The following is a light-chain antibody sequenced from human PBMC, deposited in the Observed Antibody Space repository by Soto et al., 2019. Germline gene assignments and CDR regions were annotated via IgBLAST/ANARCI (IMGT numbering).Light chain of an antibody. CDR2: DAS. CDR3: QQRSNWPPIT. CDR1: QSVSSY. Sequence: EIVLTQSPATLSFSSGERATLSFRASQSVSSYLAWYQQKPGQAPRLLIYDASNRATGIPARFSGSGSGTDFTLTISSLEPEDFAVYYCQQRSNWPPITFGQGTRLEI. J-gene: IGKJ5*01. V-gene: IGKV3-11*01.